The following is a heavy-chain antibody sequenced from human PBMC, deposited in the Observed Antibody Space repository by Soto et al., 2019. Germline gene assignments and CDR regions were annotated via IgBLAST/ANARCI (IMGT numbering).Heavy chain of an antibody. CDR2: ISGSGGGT. D-gene: IGHD4-17*01. Sequence: EVQLLESGGDLIQPGGSLRLSCAASGFTFSNYAMIWVRQAPGKGLEWVSAISGSGGGTSYADSVKGRFTISRDNSRNTLYLQMNSLRAEETALYYCARDPNGDHIGAFGFRGQVTMVSVSS. J-gene: IGHJ3*01. CDR3: ARDPNGDHIGAFGF. V-gene: IGHV3-23*01. CDR1: GFTFSNYA.